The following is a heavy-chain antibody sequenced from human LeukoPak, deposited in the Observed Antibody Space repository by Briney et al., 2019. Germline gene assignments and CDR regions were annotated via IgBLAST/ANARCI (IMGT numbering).Heavy chain of an antibody. CDR1: GGSISSGGYS. CDR2: IYHSGST. CDR3: ARDSYYYDSSGYPPSRAFDI. V-gene: IGHV4-30-2*01. J-gene: IGHJ3*02. D-gene: IGHD3-22*01. Sequence: SETLSLTCAVSGGSISSGGYSWSWIRQPPGKGLEWIGYIYHSGSTYYNPSLKSRVTILVDRSKNQFSLKLSSVTAADTAVYYCARDSYYYDSSGYPPSRAFDIWGQGTMVTVSS.